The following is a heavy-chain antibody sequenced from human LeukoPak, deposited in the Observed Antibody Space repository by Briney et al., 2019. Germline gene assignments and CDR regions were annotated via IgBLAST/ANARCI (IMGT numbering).Heavy chain of an antibody. J-gene: IGHJ5*02. CDR2: ISGSGGST. V-gene: IGHV3-23*01. CDR3: ARDPDFWSGYYKVAWFDP. Sequence: PGGSLRLSCAASGFTFSSYAMSWVRQAPGKGLEWVSAISGSGGSTYYADPVKGRFTISRDNSKNTLYLQMNSLRAEDTAVYYCARDPDFWSGYYKVAWFDPWGQGTPVTVSS. D-gene: IGHD3-3*01. CDR1: GFTFSSYA.